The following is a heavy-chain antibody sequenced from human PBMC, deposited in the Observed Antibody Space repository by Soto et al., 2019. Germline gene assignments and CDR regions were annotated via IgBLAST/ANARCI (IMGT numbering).Heavy chain of an antibody. CDR2: IAYDGNTE. Sequence: VGSLRLSCAGSGFSFSSHAMNWVRQAPGKGLEWLAIIAYDGNTEHYADSVKGRFTISRDNYENTVYLEMNGLRGEDTGLYYCARGLMSTLVTSSHFASCGRGVLVTVSS. V-gene: IGHV3-30-3*01. J-gene: IGHJ5*01. CDR3: ARGLMSTLVTSSHFAS. CDR1: GFSFSSHA. D-gene: IGHD6-13*01.